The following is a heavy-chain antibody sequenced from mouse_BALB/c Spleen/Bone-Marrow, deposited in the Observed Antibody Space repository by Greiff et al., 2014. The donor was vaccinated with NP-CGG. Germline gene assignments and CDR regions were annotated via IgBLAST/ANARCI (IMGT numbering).Heavy chain of an antibody. CDR3: ASPHYDNRSPWWYFDV. CDR2: ISSGGSYT. V-gene: IGHV5-6*01. Sequence: EVKLMESGGDLVKPGGSLKLSCAASGFTFSHFGMSWVRQTPDKRLEWVATISSGGSYTYYPDSLKGRFTISRDNAKNTLYLQMSSLKSEDTAMYYCASPHYDNRSPWWYFDVWGAGTTVTVSS. J-gene: IGHJ1*01. CDR1: GFTFSHFG. D-gene: IGHD2-4*01.